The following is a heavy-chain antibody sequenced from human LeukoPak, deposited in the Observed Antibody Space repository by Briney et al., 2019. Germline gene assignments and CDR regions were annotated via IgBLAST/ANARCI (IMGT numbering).Heavy chain of an antibody. Sequence: GGSLRLSCAASGFTFSSYSMNWVRQAPGKGLEWVSYISSSGNTIDYADSVKGRFTISRDNAKNSLYLQMVSLSAEDTAVYYCARLRGYSYGYGDYWGQGTLVTVSS. D-gene: IGHD5-18*01. CDR1: GFTFSSYS. CDR2: ISSSGNTI. J-gene: IGHJ4*02. CDR3: ARLRGYSYGYGDY. V-gene: IGHV3-48*04.